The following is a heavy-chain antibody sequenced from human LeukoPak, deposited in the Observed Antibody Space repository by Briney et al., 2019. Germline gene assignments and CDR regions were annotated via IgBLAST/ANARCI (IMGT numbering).Heavy chain of an antibody. CDR3: ARRGGETSVGGLVYYYYYMDV. CDR2: ISAFNGKT. J-gene: IGHJ6*03. V-gene: IGHV1-18*01. CDR1: GYTFTNYG. Sequence: ASVKVSCKASGYTFTNYGFTWVRQAPGQGLEYMGRISAFNGKTNYAQKFQGRVTMTTDTSTSTAYMELRSLRSDDTAVYYCARRGGETSVGGLVYYYYYMDVWGKGTTVTVSS. D-gene: IGHD4-23*01.